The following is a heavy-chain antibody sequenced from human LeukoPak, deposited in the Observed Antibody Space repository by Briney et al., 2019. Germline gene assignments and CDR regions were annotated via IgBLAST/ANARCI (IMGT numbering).Heavy chain of an antibody. D-gene: IGHD7-27*01. Sequence: GGSLRLSCVAAGFTLSSYRMHWVRQDPRKGLVWVLRINGDGRNINYADSVRGRFTISRDNAKNTLFLQMNTLRVEDTAVYYCAKDRELGIGLSWGKGTLVTVSS. CDR3: AKDRELGIGLS. CDR1: GFTLSSYR. J-gene: IGHJ5*02. V-gene: IGHV3-74*01. CDR2: INGDGRNI.